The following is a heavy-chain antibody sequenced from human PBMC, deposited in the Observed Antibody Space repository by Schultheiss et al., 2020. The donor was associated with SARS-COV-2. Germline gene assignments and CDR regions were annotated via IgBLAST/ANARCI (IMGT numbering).Heavy chain of an antibody. CDR3: ARFTSPPSDAFDI. Sequence: SETLSLTCTVSGGSISTASYYWGWIRQPPGKGLEWIGEINHSGSTNYNPSLKSRVTISVDTSKNQFSLKLSSVTAADTAVYYCARFTSPPSDAFDIWGQGTMVTVSS. V-gene: IGHV4-39*01. CDR2: INHSGST. CDR1: GGSISTASYY. J-gene: IGHJ3*02.